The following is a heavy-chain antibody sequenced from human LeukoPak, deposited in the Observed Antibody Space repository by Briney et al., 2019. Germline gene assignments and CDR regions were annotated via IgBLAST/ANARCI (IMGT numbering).Heavy chain of an antibody. CDR1: GGSISSSTYY. CDR3: ARVERYSGSFDT. CDR2: VYYGGTT. J-gene: IGHJ4*02. D-gene: IGHD1-26*01. V-gene: IGHV4-39*07. Sequence: SETLSLTCTVSGGSISSSTYYWGWIRQPPGKGLEWIGSVYYGGTTYYSPSLKSRVTISIDTSNNQLSLRLSSVTAADTAVFFCARVERYSGSFDTWGQGSLVTVSS.